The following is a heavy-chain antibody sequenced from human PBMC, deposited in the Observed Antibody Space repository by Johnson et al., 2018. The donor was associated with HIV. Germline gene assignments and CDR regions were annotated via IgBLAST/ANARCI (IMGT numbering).Heavy chain of an antibody. Sequence: VQLVESGGGVVQPGRSLRLSCVASGFTFSSYGIHWVRQAPGKGLEWVAIISYDGSNKYYADSVKGRFTISRDNSKNTLYLQMNSLRAEDTAVYYCARSVGYCSGGSCSPDAFDIWGQGTMVTVSS. J-gene: IGHJ3*02. V-gene: IGHV3-30*03. CDR1: GFTFSSYG. D-gene: IGHD2-15*01. CDR3: ARSVGYCSGGSCSPDAFDI. CDR2: ISYDGSNK.